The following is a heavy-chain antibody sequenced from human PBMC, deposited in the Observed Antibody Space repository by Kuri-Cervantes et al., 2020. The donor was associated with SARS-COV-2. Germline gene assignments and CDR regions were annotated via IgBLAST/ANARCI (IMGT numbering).Heavy chain of an antibody. CDR2: IYYSGST. D-gene: IGHD6-6*01. Sequence: GSLRLSCTVSGGPISSHYWSWIRQPPGKGLEWIGYIYYSGSTNYNPSLKSRVTISVDTSKNQFSLKLSSVTAADTAAYYCARGRTVLIAARLRYYYYMDVWGKGTTVTVSS. CDR3: ARGRTVLIAARLRYYYYMDV. J-gene: IGHJ6*03. V-gene: IGHV4-59*11. CDR1: GGPISSHY.